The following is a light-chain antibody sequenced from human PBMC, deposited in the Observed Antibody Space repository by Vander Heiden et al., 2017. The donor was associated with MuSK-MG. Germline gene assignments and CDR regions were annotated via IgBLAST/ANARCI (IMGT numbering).Light chain of an antibody. CDR1: QSVGRD. CDR2: AAS. J-gene: IGKJ1*01. Sequence: EIVMTQSPATLSVSPGERASLSCRASQSVGRDLAWYQQRPGQAPRLLIYAASTRATGLPARFSGSGSGTEFTLTISSLQSEDFAVYHCQQDNSWPPTFGQGTRMEIK. V-gene: IGKV3-15*01. CDR3: QQDNSWPPT.